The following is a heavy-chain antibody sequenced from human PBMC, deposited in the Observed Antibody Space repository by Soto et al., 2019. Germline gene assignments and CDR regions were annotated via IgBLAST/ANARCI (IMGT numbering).Heavy chain of an antibody. Sequence: QVQLVQSGAEVKKPGASVKVSCKASGYTFTSYDINWVRQATGQGLEWMGWMNPNSGNTGYAQKFQGRVTMTRNTSRSTAYRELSSLRSEDTAVYYCARGINYYATGDDAFDIWGQGTMVTVSS. J-gene: IGHJ3*02. D-gene: IGHD3-10*01. CDR1: GYTFTSYD. CDR2: MNPNSGNT. CDR3: ARGINYYATGDDAFDI. V-gene: IGHV1-8*01.